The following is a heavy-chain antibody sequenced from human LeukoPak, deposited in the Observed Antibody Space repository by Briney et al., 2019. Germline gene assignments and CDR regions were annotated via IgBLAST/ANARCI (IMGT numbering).Heavy chain of an antibody. J-gene: IGHJ4*02. V-gene: IGHV1-18*01. D-gene: IGHD5-18*01. Sequence: ASVKVSCKASGYTFTSYGISWVRQAPGQGLEWMGWISAYNGNTNYAQKLQGRVTMTTDTSTSTAYMELRGLRSDDTAVYYCARDPSGGYSYGSDYWGQGTLATVSS. CDR3: ARDPSGGYSYGSDY. CDR1: GYTFTSYG. CDR2: ISAYNGNT.